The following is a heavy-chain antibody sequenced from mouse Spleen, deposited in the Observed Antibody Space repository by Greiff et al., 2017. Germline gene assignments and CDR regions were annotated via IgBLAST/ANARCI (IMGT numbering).Heavy chain of an antibody. CDR3: ARHDGNYGGWYFDV. Sequence: EVQRVESGGGLVKPGGSLKLSCAASGFTFSSYGMSWVRQTPEKRLEWVATISGGGSYTYYPDSVKGRFTISRDNAKNNLYLQMSSLRSEDTALYYCARHDGNYGGWYFDVWGAGTTVTVSA. D-gene: IGHD2-1*01. CDR1: GFTFSSYG. J-gene: IGHJ1*01. CDR2: ISGGGSYT. V-gene: IGHV5-9-2*01.